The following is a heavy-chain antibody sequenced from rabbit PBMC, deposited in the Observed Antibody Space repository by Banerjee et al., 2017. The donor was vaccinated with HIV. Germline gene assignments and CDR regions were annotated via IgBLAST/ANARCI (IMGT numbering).Heavy chain of an antibody. CDR3: ARDGGSSVYTQYYFNL. CDR2: IGAGSSGTT. Sequence: QSLEESGGDLVKPGASLTLTCTASGFSFSSSYYMCWVRQAPGKGLEWIACIGAGSSGTTYYASWAKGRFTISKTSSTTVTLQMTSLTAADTATYFCARDGGSSVYTQYYFNL. V-gene: IGHV1S40*01. CDR1: GFSFSSSYY. J-gene: IGHJ4*01. D-gene: IGHD8-1*01.